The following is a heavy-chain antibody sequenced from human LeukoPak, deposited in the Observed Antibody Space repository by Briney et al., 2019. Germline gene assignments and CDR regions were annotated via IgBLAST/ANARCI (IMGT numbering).Heavy chain of an antibody. CDR1: GGSISGYH. CDR3: ARFSPFFDSSVHYLDY. CDR2: MHSTGVD. V-gene: IGHV4-59*08. J-gene: IGHJ4*02. Sequence: SETLSLACTVSGGSISGYHCSWIRQPPGQGLEWIAYMHSTGVDNYSPSLRSRVTMSVDTSKNQCSLKLNSVSAADSAVYYCARFSPFFDSSVHYLDYWGPGILVTVSS. D-gene: IGHD3-22*01.